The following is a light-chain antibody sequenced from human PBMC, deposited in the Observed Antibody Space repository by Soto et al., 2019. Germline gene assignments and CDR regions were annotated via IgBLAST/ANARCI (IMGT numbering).Light chain of an antibody. V-gene: IGLV1-40*01. CDR3: QSYDSSLSGYV. Sequence: QLVLTQPPSVSGAPGQRVTISCTGSSSNIGAGYDVHWYQQLPGTAPKLLIYGNSNRPSGVPDRFSGSKSGTSASLAITGLQPEDEADYYCQSYDSSLSGYVFGTGTKLTVL. CDR1: SSNIGAGYD. CDR2: GNS. J-gene: IGLJ1*01.